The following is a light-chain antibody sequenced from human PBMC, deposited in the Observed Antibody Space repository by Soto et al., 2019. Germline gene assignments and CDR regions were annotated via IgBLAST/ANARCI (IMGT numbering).Light chain of an antibody. V-gene: IGLV2-14*01. CDR1: SSDVGGYNY. CDR2: EVI. J-gene: IGLJ2*01. Sequence: QSVLTQPASVSGSPGQSITISCTGTSSDVGGYNYVSWYQQHPGKAPKLMIYEVINRPSGVAHRFSGSKSVNTASLTISGLQPEDEADYFCSSYTTINTLVFGGGTKVTVL. CDR3: SSYTTINTLV.